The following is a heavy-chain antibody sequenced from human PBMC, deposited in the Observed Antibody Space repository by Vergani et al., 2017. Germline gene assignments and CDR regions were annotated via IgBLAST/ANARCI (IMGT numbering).Heavy chain of an antibody. CDR3: ARSPHYYDSSHFDY. CDR1: GGSISSYY. V-gene: IGHV4-59*01. J-gene: IGHJ4*02. Sequence: VQLQESGPGLVKPSETLSLTCTVSGGSISSYYWSWIRQPPGKGLEWIGYIYYSGSTNYNPSLKSRVTISVDTSKNQFSLKLSSVTAADTAVYYCARSPHYYDSSHFDYWGQGTLVTVSS. CDR2: IYYSGST. D-gene: IGHD3-22*01.